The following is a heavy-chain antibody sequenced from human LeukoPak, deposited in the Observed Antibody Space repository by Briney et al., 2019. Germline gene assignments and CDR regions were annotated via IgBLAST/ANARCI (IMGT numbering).Heavy chain of an antibody. J-gene: IGHJ4*02. Sequence: KTGGSLRLSCAASRFTFSSYSMNWVRQAPGKGLEWVSSISSSSSYIYYADSVKGRFTISRDNAKNSLYLQMNSLRAEDTAVYYCARAYGDYDPDYWGQGTLVTVSS. V-gene: IGHV3-21*01. CDR1: RFTFSSYS. CDR3: ARAYGDYDPDY. D-gene: IGHD4-17*01. CDR2: ISSSSSYI.